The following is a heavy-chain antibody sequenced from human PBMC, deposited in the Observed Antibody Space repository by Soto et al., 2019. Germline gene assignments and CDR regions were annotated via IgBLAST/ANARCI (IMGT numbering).Heavy chain of an antibody. J-gene: IGHJ4*02. V-gene: IGHV3-33*01. CDR1: GFTFNIYG. CDR2: IWYDGSKK. D-gene: IGHD6-19*01. CDR3: ARGVYSSGWYYFDY. Sequence: GGSLRLSCAASGFTFNIYGMHWVRQAPGKGLEWVAVIWYDGSKKYYADSVKGRFTISRDNSKNTLYLQMNSLRAEDTAVYYCARGVYSSGWYYFDYWGQGTLVTVSS.